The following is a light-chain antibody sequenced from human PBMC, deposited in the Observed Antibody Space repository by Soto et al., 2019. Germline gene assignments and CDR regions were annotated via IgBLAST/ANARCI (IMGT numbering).Light chain of an antibody. V-gene: IGKV3-15*01. CDR2: GAS. CDR1: QTVYSN. J-gene: IGKJ4*01. Sequence: EIVMAQSPATLSVSPGEGATLSCRASQTVYSNLAWYQQKPGQAPRLLIDGASTRATGIPARFSGSGSGTEFTLTISSLQSEGFAVYYCQQYNKWPLTFGGGTKVEIK. CDR3: QQYNKWPLT.